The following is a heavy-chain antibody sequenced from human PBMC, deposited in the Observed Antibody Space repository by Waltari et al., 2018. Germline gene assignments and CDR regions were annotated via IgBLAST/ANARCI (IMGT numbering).Heavy chain of an antibody. CDR1: GFTFSSYA. CDR3: AKAPGLDPGYYYYYLDV. CDR2: ISGRGETT. V-gene: IGHV3-23*04. J-gene: IGHJ6*03. Sequence: EVQLVESGGGFVQPGGSLRLPCAASGFTFSSYAMTWVRQAPGKGLEWVSLISGRGETTRYADSVKGRFTISRDNSNNMLYLQMNSLSADDTAVYYCAKAPGLDPGYYYYYLDVWGKGTTVTVSS. D-gene: IGHD6-19*01.